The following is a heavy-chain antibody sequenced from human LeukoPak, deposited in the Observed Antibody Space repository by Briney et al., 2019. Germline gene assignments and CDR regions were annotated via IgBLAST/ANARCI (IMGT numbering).Heavy chain of an antibody. CDR1: GFTFSSYS. D-gene: IGHD3-22*01. V-gene: IGHV3-21*01. CDR2: ISSSSSYI. J-gene: IGHJ4*02. Sequence: GGSLRLSCAASGFTFSSYSMNWVRQAPGKGLEWVSSISSSSSYIYYADSVKGRFTISRDNAKNSLYLQMNSLRAEDTAVYYCARAQAAELGGYYYFDYWGQGTLVTVSS. CDR3: ARAQAAELGGYYYFDY.